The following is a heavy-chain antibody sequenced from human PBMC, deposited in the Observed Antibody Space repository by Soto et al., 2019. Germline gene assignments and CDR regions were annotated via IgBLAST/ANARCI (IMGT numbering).Heavy chain of an antibody. CDR3: ARDRGSGYPRWFDP. CDR2: INPNSGGT. D-gene: IGHD3-22*01. Sequence: ASVKVSCKASGYTFTGYYMHWVRQAPGQGLEWMGWINPNSGGTNYAQKFQGRVTMTRDTSISTAYMELSRLRSDDTAVYYCARDRGSGYPRWFDPWGQGTLVTVSS. V-gene: IGHV1-2*02. J-gene: IGHJ5*02. CDR1: GYTFTGYY.